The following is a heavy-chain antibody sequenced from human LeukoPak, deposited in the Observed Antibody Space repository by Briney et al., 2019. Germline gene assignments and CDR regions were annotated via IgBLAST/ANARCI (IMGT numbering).Heavy chain of an antibody. Sequence: GGSLRLSCAASGFTFSNAWMSWVRQAPGKGLEWVGRIKSKTDGGTTDYAAPVKGRFTISRDDSKNTLYLQMNSMKTEDTAVYYFTTPLLCFGELPNWFDPWGQGTLVTVSP. CDR3: TTPLLCFGELPNWFDP. D-gene: IGHD3-10*01. CDR1: GFTFSNAW. J-gene: IGHJ5*02. CDR2: IKSKTDGGTT. V-gene: IGHV3-15*01.